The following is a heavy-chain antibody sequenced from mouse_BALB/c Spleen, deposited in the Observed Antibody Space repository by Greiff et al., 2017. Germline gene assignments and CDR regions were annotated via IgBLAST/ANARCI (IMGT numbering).Heavy chain of an antibody. J-gene: IGHJ4*01. CDR1: GFSLTSYG. V-gene: IGHV2-9*02. CDR3: ARGAYDYDVYAMDY. Sequence: VQLQESGPGLVAPSQSLSITCTVSGFSLTSYGVHWVRQPPGKGLEWLGVIWAGGSTNYNSALMSRLSISKDNSKSQVFLKMNSLQTDDTAMYYCARGAYDYDVYAMDYWGQGTSVTVSS. D-gene: IGHD2-4*01. CDR2: IWAGGST.